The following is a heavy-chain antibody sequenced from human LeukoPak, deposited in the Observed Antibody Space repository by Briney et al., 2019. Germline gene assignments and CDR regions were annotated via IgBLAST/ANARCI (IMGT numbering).Heavy chain of an antibody. CDR3: AKPARNIVVVVAATYFDY. J-gene: IGHJ4*02. CDR1: GFTFSSYG. CDR2: LSYDGSNK. V-gene: IGHV3-30*18. Sequence: PGGSLRLSCAASGFTFSSYGMHWVRQAPGKGLEWVAVLSYDGSNKYYADSVKGRFTISRDNSKNTLYLQMNSLRAEDTAAYYCAKPARNIVVVVAATYFDYWGQGTLVTVSS. D-gene: IGHD2-15*01.